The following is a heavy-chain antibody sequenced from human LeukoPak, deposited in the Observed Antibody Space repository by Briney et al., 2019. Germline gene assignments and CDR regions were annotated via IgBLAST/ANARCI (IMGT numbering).Heavy chain of an antibody. Sequence: GGSLRLSCAASGFTFSSYGMYWVRQAPGKGLEWVAFTRYDGSNKYYADSVKGRFTISRDNSRDTLYLQMNSLRAEDTAVYYCAKSNYYGSGSYPYIDYWGQGTLVTVSS. J-gene: IGHJ4*02. CDR1: GFTFSSYG. CDR2: TRYDGSNK. D-gene: IGHD3-10*01. CDR3: AKSNYYGSGSYPYIDY. V-gene: IGHV3-30*02.